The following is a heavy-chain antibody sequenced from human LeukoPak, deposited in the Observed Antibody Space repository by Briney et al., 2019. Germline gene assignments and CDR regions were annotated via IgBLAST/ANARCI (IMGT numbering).Heavy chain of an antibody. CDR3: ARDKLELLEFDY. J-gene: IGHJ4*02. CDR1: GFTFSSYA. V-gene: IGHV3-30*04. D-gene: IGHD1-7*01. CDR2: ISYDGSNK. Sequence: GGSLRLSCAASGFTFSSYAMHWVRQAPGKGVEWVAVISYDGSNKYYADSVKGRFTISRDNSKNTLYLQMNSVRAEDTAVYYCARDKLELLEFDYWGQGTLVTVSS.